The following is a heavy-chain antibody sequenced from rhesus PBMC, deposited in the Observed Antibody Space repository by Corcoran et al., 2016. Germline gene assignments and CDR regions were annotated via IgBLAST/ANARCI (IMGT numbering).Heavy chain of an antibody. Sequence: QLQLQESGPGLVKPAETPSLTCAVSGGSISSNYWGWIPLPPGKGLEWIGRIPGSGGSTDYNPSLKSRVTISTDTSKNQFSLKLSSVTAADTAVYDCARYSGSWIYAFDFWGQGLRVTVSS. V-gene: IGHV4-173*01. CDR3: ARYSGSWIYAFDF. D-gene: IGHD6-25*01. J-gene: IGHJ3*01. CDR2: IPGSGGST. CDR1: GGSISSNY.